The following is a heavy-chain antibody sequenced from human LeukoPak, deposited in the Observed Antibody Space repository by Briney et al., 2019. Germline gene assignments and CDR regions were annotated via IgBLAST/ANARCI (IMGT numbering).Heavy chain of an antibody. Sequence: ASVKVSCKASGYTFTGYYMHWVRQAPGQGLEWMGWINPNSGGTNYAQKFQGRVTMTRDTSISTAYMELSRLRSDDTAVYYCARDRAGGPNYYYYYYVDVWGKGTTVTISS. J-gene: IGHJ6*03. D-gene: IGHD5-24*01. CDR1: GYTFTGYY. V-gene: IGHV1-2*02. CDR2: INPNSGGT. CDR3: ARDRAGGPNYYYYYYVDV.